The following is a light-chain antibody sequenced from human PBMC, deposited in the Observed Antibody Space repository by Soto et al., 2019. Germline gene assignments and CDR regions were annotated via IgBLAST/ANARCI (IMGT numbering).Light chain of an antibody. J-gene: IGKJ5*01. Sequence: DIRMTQSPSSLSASVGDRVTITCQASQNINNYLNWYQQKPGRAPKLLIYDASNLEAGVPSRFRGSGSETDFTFTISRLQPEEIATYSCQQYEHLPTFGQGTRLEIK. V-gene: IGKV1-33*01. CDR1: QNINNY. CDR3: QQYEHLPT. CDR2: DAS.